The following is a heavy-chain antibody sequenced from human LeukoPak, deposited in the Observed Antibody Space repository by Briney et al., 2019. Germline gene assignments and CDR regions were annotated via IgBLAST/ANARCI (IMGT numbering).Heavy chain of an antibody. Sequence: GGSLRLSCAASGFTFSSYGMHWVRQAPGKGLEWVAVMWYDGSNKYYADSVKGRFTISRDNSKNTLYLQMNSLRAEDTAVYYCARDGGPPEYYFDYWGQGTLVTVSS. CDR2: MWYDGSNK. CDR1: GFTFSSYG. CDR3: ARDGGPPEYYFDY. J-gene: IGHJ4*02. D-gene: IGHD3-10*01. V-gene: IGHV3-33*08.